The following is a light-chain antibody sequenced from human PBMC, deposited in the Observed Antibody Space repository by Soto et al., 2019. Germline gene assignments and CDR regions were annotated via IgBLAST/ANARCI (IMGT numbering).Light chain of an antibody. J-gene: IGLJ1*01. Sequence: QSALTQPASVSGSPGQSIAISCTGTRSDVGAYNYVSWYQQHPGKAPKLMISEVTNWPSGVSDRFSGSKSGNTASLTISGLQAEGEADYYCSSFTSRFTFVFGTGTKVTVL. CDR3: SSFTSRFTFV. CDR2: EVT. V-gene: IGLV2-14*01. CDR1: RSDVGAYNY.